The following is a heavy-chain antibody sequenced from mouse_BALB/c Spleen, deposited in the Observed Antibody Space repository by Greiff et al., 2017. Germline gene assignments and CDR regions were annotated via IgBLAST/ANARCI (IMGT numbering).Heavy chain of an antibody. Sequence: QVQLKQSGPELVKPGASVKMSCKASGYTFTDYVISWVKQRTGQGLEWIGEIYPGSGSTYYNEKFKGKATRTADKSSNTAYMQLSSLTSEDSAVYFCARGGYAYWGQGTLVTVSA. CDR1: GYTFTDYV. D-gene: IGHD3-1*01. J-gene: IGHJ3*01. CDR3: ARGGYAY. V-gene: IGHV1-77*01. CDR2: IYPGSGST.